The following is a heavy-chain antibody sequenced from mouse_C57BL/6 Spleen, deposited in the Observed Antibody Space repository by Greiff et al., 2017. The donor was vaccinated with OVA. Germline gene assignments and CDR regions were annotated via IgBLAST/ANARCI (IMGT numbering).Heavy chain of an antibody. D-gene: IGHD1-1*01. CDR3: ARSGGSTGFDY. CDR2: INPNNGGT. V-gene: IGHV1-26*01. Sequence: EVQLQQSGPELVKPGASVKISCKASGYTFTDYYMNWVKQSHGKSLEWIGDINPNNGGTSYNQKFKGKATLTVDKSSSTAYMELRSLTSEDSAVYYCARSGGSTGFDYWGQGTTLTVSS. J-gene: IGHJ2*01. CDR1: GYTFTDYY.